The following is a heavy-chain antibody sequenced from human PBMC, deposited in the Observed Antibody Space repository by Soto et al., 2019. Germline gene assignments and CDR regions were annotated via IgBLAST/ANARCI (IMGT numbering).Heavy chain of an antibody. CDR3: GRGDYYGELDY. D-gene: IGHD3-22*01. Sequence: QVQLQESGPGLVKPSETLSLTCTVSGGSISSYYWSWIRQPPGKGLEWIGYIYYSGSTNYNPSLKTRVTMSVDTSKTPFFLKLSSVTAADTAVYYCGRGDYYGELDYWGQGTLVTVSS. V-gene: IGHV4-59*01. CDR1: GGSISSYY. J-gene: IGHJ4*02. CDR2: IYYSGST.